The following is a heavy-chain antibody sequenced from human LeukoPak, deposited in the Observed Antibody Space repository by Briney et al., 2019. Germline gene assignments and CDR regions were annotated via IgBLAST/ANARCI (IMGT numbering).Heavy chain of an antibody. CDR1: GFSFGSYA. CDR3: AKDPGYCSSTSCYGNPFDY. V-gene: IGHV3-23*01. Sequence: GGSLRLSCAASGFSFGSYAMSWVRQAAGKGLEWVSEICGSVSGSGDCTYYADSVKGRFTISRDNSKNTLYLQMNSLRAEDTAVYYCAKDPGYCSSTSCYGNPFDYWGQGTLVTVSS. D-gene: IGHD2-2*01. CDR2: ICGSVSGSGDCT. J-gene: IGHJ4*02.